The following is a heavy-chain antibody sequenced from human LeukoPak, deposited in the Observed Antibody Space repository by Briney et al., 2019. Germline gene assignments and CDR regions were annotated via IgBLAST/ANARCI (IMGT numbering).Heavy chain of an antibody. CDR1: GGSFSGYY. CDR2: INHNGST. Sequence: PSETLSLTCAVYGGSFSGYYWSWIRQPPGKGLEWIGEINHNGSTNYNPSLKSRVTISVDTSKNQFSLKLSSVTAADTAVYYCANLYDSSGYNWFDPWGQGTLVTVSS. CDR3: ANLYDSSGYNWFDP. D-gene: IGHD3-22*01. V-gene: IGHV4-34*01. J-gene: IGHJ5*02.